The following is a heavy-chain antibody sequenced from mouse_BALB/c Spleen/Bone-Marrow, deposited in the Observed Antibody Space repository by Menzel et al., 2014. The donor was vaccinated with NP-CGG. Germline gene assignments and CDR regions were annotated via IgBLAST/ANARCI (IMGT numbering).Heavy chain of an antibody. J-gene: IGHJ2*01. CDR2: IHYSGNT. CDR3: TRGTAIVADFDY. CDR1: AYSITSGYG. D-gene: IGHD1-1*01. V-gene: IGHV3-1*02. Sequence: EVMLVESGPDLVKPSQSVSLTCTVTAYSITSGYGWHWIRQFPGNRLEWMGYIHYSGNTDYNPSLKSRISITRDTSKNQFFLQLNSLTTEDTATYYCTRGTAIVADFDYWGQGTTLTVSS.